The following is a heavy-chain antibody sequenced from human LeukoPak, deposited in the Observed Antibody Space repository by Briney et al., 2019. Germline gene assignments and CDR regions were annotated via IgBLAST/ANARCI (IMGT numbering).Heavy chain of an antibody. Sequence: GRSLRLSCAASAFTVDDYGVHCVRHPPGNGMEWVTDISLNSDSIGYADSDKGRFTISRDNAKTSLYLQMNSLRAEDMALYYCAKAPPYSSSWYDAFDIWGQGTMVTVSS. D-gene: IGHD6-13*01. J-gene: IGHJ3*02. V-gene: IGHV3-9*03. CDR3: AKAPPYSSSWYDAFDI. CDR2: ISLNSDSI. CDR1: AFTVDDYG.